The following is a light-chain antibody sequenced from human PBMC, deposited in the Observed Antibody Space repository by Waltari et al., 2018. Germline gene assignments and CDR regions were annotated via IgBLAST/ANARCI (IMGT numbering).Light chain of an antibody. CDR1: QTIRTTY. J-gene: IGKJ4*01. CDR2: GTF. V-gene: IGKV3-20*01. CDR3: QLYDISPLT. Sequence: EIVLTQSPGTLSLSPGEGATLSCRTSQTIRTTYLAWYQQKPGQAPTLLIYGTFTRATGIPDRFTGSGSGTHFSLTISSLEPEDFATYYCQLYDISPLTFGGGTKVEIK.